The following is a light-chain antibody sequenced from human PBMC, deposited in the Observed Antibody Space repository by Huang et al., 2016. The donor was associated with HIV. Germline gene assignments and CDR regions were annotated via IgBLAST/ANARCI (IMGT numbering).Light chain of an antibody. CDR2: KAS. CDR3: QQYDSYPAT. CDR1: QSIGIW. J-gene: IGKJ4*01. Sequence: DIHMTQSPSTLSASVGDRVTISCRASQSIGIWLAWYHQEPGKVPKLLIYKASTLETGVPSSFSGGGSGTEFTLTISSLQPDDIGTYYCQQYDSYPATFGGGTKVELK. V-gene: IGKV1-5*03.